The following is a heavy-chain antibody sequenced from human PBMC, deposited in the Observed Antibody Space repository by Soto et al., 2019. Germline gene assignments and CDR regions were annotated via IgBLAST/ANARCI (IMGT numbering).Heavy chain of an antibody. Sequence: SETLSRTCTVCRGSIAFYYWSWILQAQGKGLGWIGHISDSGTTNYNPSLGSRVTISVDTSRNLFSLKLSSVTAADTAVYFCARDRWTSRANWFDPWGPGTLVT. V-gene: IGHV4-59*12. CDR2: ISDSGTT. CDR3: ARDRWTSRANWFDP. J-gene: IGHJ5*02. D-gene: IGHD3-16*02. CDR1: RGSIAFYY.